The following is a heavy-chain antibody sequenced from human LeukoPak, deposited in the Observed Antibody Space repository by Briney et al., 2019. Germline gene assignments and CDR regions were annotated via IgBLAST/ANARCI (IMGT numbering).Heavy chain of an antibody. CDR1: GFTFSSYG. J-gene: IGHJ3*02. CDR2: ISSTGAYI. CDR3: ARQLPQYALDI. D-gene: IGHD2-2*01. Sequence: PGGSLRLSCAVSGFTFSSYGMTWVRQAPGKGLEWVSSISSTGAYIYYADSVKGRFTISRDNAKNSLFLQMNSLRADDTAVYYCARQLPQYALDIWGQGTGVTVSS. V-gene: IGHV3-21*06.